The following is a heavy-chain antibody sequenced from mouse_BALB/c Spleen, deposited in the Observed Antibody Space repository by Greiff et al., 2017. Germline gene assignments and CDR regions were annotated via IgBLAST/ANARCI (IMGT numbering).Heavy chain of an antibody. D-gene: IGHD1-1*01. J-gene: IGHJ2*01. Sequence: QVQLKESGAELVRPGVSVKISCKGSGYTFTDYAMHWVKQSHAKSLEWIGVISTYYGDASYNQKFKGKATMTVDKSSSTAYMELARLTSEDSAIYYCARGVHYYGSSYNFDYWGQGTTLTVSS. V-gene: IGHV1S137*01. CDR1: GYTFTDYA. CDR2: ISTYYGDA. CDR3: ARGVHYYGSSYNFDY.